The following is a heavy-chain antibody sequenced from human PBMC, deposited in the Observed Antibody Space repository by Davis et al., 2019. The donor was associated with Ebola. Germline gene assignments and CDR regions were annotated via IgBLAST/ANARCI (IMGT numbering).Heavy chain of an antibody. V-gene: IGHV3-33*01. Sequence: GESLKISCAASGFTFSSYGMHWVRQAPGKGLEWVAVIWYDGSNKYYADSVKGRFTISRDNSKNTLYLQMNSLRAEDTAVYYCARDFRSGSYYLDYWGQETLVTVSS. D-gene: IGHD1-26*01. CDR1: GFTFSSYG. CDR3: ARDFRSGSYYLDY. CDR2: IWYDGSNK. J-gene: IGHJ4*02.